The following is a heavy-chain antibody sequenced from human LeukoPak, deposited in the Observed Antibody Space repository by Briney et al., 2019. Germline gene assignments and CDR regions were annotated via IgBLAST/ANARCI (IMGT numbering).Heavy chain of an antibody. CDR2: ISAYNGNT. CDR3: ARGHVEMATILDY. V-gene: IGHV1-18*01. CDR1: GYTFTSYG. D-gene: IGHD5-24*01. J-gene: IGHJ4*02. Sequence: SVKASSNASGYTFTSYGISWVRQAPGQGVEGMGWISAYNGNTNYAHKLQGRVTMTTDTSTSTAYMELRSLRSDDTAVYYCARGHVEMATILDYWGQGTLVTVSS.